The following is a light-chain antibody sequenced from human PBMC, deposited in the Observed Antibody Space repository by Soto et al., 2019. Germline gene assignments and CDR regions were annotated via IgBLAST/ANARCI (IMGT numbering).Light chain of an antibody. V-gene: IGLV1-44*01. CDR3: AAWDDSLNAWA. CDR1: SSDIGRNT. Sequence: QSVLTQPPSASGTPGQRVTISCSGRSSDIGRNTVNWYRQLPGTAPNLLIGSRDQRPAAVPDRFSCSQAGTSASLAISGLQSEDEADYICAAWDDSLNAWAFGGGTKLTVL. CDR2: SRD. J-gene: IGLJ3*02.